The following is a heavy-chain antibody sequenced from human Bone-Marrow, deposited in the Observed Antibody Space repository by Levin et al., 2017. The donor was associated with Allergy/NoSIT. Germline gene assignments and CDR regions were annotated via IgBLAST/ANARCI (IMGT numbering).Heavy chain of an antibody. V-gene: IGHV3-33*01. CDR2: IWYDGSNK. J-gene: IGHJ4*02. CDR3: ARDPDAEGSSSGYYFDY. Sequence: GESLKISCAASGFTFSSYGMHWVRQAPGKGLEWVAVIWYDGSNKYYADSVKGRFTISRDNSKNTLYLQMNSLRAEDTAVYYCARDPDAEGSSSGYYFDYWGQGTLVTVSS. CDR1: GFTFSSYG. D-gene: IGHD6-13*01.